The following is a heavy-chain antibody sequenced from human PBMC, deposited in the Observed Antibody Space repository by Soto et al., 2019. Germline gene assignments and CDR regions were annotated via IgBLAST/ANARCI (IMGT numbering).Heavy chain of an antibody. V-gene: IGHV4-30-2*01. J-gene: IGHJ5*02. CDR2: IYHSGST. Sequence: SETLSLTCAVSGGSISSGGYSWSWIRQPPGKGLEWIGYIYHSGSTYYNPSLKSRVTISVDRSKNQFSLKLSSVTAADTAVYYCARGGSPFTPLNWFDPWGQGTLDTVSS. CDR1: GGSISSGGYS. CDR3: ARGGSPFTPLNWFDP. D-gene: IGHD2-15*01.